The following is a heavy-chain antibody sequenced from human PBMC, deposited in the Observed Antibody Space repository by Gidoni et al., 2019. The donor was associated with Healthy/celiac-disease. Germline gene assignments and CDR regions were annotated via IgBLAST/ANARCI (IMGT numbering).Heavy chain of an antibody. J-gene: IGHJ3*02. CDR3: ASSPGGKGDNAFDI. V-gene: IGHV1-69*01. CDR2: IIPIFGTA. D-gene: IGHD1-26*01. CDR1: GGTFSSYA. Sequence: LVQSGAEVKKPGSSVKVSCKASGGTFSSYAISWVRQAPVQGLEWRGGIIPIFGTANYAQKFQGRVTITADESTSTAYMELSSLRSEDTAVYYCASSPGGKGDNAFDIWGQGTMVTVSS.